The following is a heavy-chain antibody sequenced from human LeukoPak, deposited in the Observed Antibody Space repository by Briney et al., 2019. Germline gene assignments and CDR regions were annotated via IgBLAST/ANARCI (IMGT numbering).Heavy chain of an antibody. D-gene: IGHD1-26*01. CDR1: GGSISSYY. CDR2: IYYSGST. V-gene: IGHV4-59*08. Sequence: SETLPLTCTVSGGSISSYYWSWIRQPPGKGLEWIGYIYYSGSTNYNPSLKSRVTISVDTSKNQFSLKLSSVTAADTAVYYCARLATGLDYWGQGTLVTVSS. CDR3: ARLATGLDY. J-gene: IGHJ4*02.